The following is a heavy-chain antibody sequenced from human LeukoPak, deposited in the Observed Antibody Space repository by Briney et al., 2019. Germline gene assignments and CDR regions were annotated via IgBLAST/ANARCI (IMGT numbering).Heavy chain of an antibody. J-gene: IGHJ6*02. CDR3: ARDKDIVVVPAALPIEYYYGMDV. Sequence: ASVKVSCKASGYTFTSYGISWVRQAPGQGLEWMGWIGAYNGNTNYAQKLQGRATMTTDTSTSTAYMELRSLRSDDTAVYYCARDKDIVVVPAALPIEYYYGMDVWGQGTTVTVSS. CDR1: GYTFTSYG. CDR2: IGAYNGNT. V-gene: IGHV1-18*01. D-gene: IGHD2-2*01.